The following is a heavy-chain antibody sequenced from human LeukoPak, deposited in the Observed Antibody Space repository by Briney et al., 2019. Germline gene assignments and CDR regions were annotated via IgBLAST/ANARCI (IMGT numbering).Heavy chain of an antibody. CDR2: IDPNSGGT. CDR1: GYTFTYYY. CDR3: ARDSGEVPDY. J-gene: IGHJ4*02. V-gene: IGHV1-2*02. Sequence: ASVKVSCKAFGYTFTYYYIHWVRQAPGQGLEWMGWIDPNSGGTNSPQKFQDRVTMTRDTSISTAYMELDRLRFDDTAVYYCARDSGEVPDYWGQGTLVTVSS. D-gene: IGHD3-10*01.